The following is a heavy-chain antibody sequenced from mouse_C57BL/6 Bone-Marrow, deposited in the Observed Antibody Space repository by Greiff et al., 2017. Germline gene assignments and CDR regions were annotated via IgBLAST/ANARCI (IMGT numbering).Heavy chain of an antibody. Sequence: EVKLMESGGDLVKPGGSLKLSCAASGFTFSSYGMSWVRQTPDKRLEWVATISSGGSYTYYPASVKGRFTISRDNAKNTLYLQMSSLKSEDTAMYYCARHYDYYAMDYWGQGTSVTVSS. CDR1: GFTFSSYG. CDR3: ARHYDYYAMDY. V-gene: IGHV5-6*01. CDR2: ISSGGSYT. J-gene: IGHJ4*01.